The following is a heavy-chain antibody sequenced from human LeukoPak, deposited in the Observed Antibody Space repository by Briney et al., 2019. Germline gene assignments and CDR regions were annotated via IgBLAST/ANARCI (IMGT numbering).Heavy chain of an antibody. Sequence: SETLSLTCTVPGGSISSYYWSWIRQPPGKGLEWIGYIYYSGSTNYNPSLMSRVTISVDTSKNQFSLKLSSVTAADTAVYYCARSGYNQDYWGQGTLVTVSS. CDR2: IYYSGST. V-gene: IGHV4-59*01. J-gene: IGHJ4*02. D-gene: IGHD5-24*01. CDR1: GGSISSYY. CDR3: ARSGYNQDY.